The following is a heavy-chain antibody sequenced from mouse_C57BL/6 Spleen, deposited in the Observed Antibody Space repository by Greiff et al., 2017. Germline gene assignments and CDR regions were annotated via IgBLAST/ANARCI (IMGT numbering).Heavy chain of an antibody. D-gene: IGHD1-1*01. CDR1: GYAFTNYL. CDR2: INPGSGGT. CDR3: ARHFITTVVAPMDY. V-gene: IGHV1-54*01. J-gene: IGHJ4*01. Sequence: VQLQQSGAELVRPGTSVKVSCKASGYAFTNYLIEWVKQRPGQGLEWIGVINPGSGGTNYNEKFKGKGTLTADKSSSTAYMQLSGLTSEDSAVYFCARHFITTVVAPMDYWGQGTSVTVSS.